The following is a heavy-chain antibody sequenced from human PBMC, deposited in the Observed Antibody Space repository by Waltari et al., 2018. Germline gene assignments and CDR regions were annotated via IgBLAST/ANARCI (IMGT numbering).Heavy chain of an antibody. Sequence: QVQLVQSGAEVKRPGAAVKVSCKASGYTFTDFSMHWVRQAPGQGLEWMGISNPSGGGTTSTQKFQDRVTMTRDTSTNTVYMELSSLRSEDTAVDYCARAGTTLIWGVAEWGQGTLVTVSS. J-gene: IGHJ4*02. CDR1: GYTFTDFS. CDR2: SNPSGGGT. CDR3: ARAGTTLIWGVAE. V-gene: IGHV1-46*01. D-gene: IGHD3-10*01.